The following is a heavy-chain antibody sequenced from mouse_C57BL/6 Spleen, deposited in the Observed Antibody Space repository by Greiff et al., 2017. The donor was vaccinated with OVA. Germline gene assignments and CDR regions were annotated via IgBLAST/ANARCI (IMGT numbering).Heavy chain of an antibody. CDR1: GYAFSSTW. CDR2: IYPGDGDT. J-gene: IGHJ2*01. CDR3: ARETDNSNYVDY. Sequence: QVQLKESGPELVKPGASVKISCKASGYAFSSTWMNWVKQRPGKGLEWIGRIYPGDGDTNYNGKFKGKATLTADKSSSTAYMQLSSLTSEDSAVYFCARETDNSNYVDYWGQGTTLTVSS. V-gene: IGHV1-82*01. D-gene: IGHD2-5*01.